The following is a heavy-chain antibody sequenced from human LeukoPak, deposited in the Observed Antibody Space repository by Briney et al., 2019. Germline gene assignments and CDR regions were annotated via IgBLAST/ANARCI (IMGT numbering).Heavy chain of an antibody. J-gene: IGHJ4*02. V-gene: IGHV3-64D*06. Sequence: GGSLRLSCSASQFTFNSHALHWVRQAPGWGLEHLSAITSSGVETYYADSVKRRFTISRDNSKDTLYLQISSLGPEDTATYYCVKDMSKYFDWAPYYFDAWGQGTLVTVSS. CDR3: VKDMSKYFDWAPYYFDA. CDR2: ITSSGVET. D-gene: IGHD3-9*01. CDR1: QFTFNSHA.